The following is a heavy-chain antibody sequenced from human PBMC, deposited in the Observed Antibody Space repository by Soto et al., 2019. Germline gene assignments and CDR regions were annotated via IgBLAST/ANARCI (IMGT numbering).Heavy chain of an antibody. V-gene: IGHV3-23*01. J-gene: IGHJ5*02. D-gene: IGHD3-10*01. CDR3: VKNSGWFNT. CDR2: IFGSGETT. CDR1: GFPFSTTD. Sequence: QVMQSGGGLIQPGGSLRLACTASGFPFSTTDMSWVRQAPGKGLEWVATIFGSGETTYYADSVRGRLTVSRDNFKNTVYLQMNSLRADDTALYYCVKNSGWFNTWGQGALVIVSS.